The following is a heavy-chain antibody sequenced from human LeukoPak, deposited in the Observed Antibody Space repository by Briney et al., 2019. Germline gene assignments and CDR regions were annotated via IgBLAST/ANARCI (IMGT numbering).Heavy chain of an antibody. V-gene: IGHV4-59*01. CDR1: GGSISSYY. Sequence: SETLSLTCTVSGGSISSYYWSWIRQPPGKGLEWIGYIYYSGGTNYNPSLKSRVTISVDTSKNQFSLKLSSVTAADTAVYYCARDLAGRGGIVGYAFDIWGQGTMVTVSS. J-gene: IGHJ3*02. CDR2: IYYSGGT. CDR3: ARDLAGRGGIVGYAFDI. D-gene: IGHD2-15*01.